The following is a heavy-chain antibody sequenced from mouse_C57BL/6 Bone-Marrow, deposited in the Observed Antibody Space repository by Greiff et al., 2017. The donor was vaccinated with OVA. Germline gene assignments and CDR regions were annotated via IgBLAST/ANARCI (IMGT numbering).Heavy chain of an antibody. J-gene: IGHJ1*03. V-gene: IGHV1-19*01. Sequence: VQLKESGPVLVKPGASVKMSCKASGYTFTDYYMNWVKQSHGKSLEWIGVINPYNGGTSYNQKFKGKATLTVYKSSSTAYMELNSLTSEDTAVYYCARRTYWYFDVWGTGTTVTVSS. CDR2: INPYNGGT. CDR3: ARRTYWYFDV. CDR1: GYTFTDYY.